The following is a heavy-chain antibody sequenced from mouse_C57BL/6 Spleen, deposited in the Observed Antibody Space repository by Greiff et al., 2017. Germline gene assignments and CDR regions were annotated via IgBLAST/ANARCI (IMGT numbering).Heavy chain of an antibody. CDR1: GYAFSSYW. D-gene: IGHD1-1*01. CDR3: ARTTTGIGPYAMDY. Sequence: QVQLQQSGAELVKPGASVKISCKASGYAFSSYWMNWVKQRPGKGLEWIGQIYPGDGDTNYNGKFKGKATLTADKSSSTAYMQLSSLTSEDSAVYFCARTTTGIGPYAMDYWGQGTSVTVSS. V-gene: IGHV1-80*01. J-gene: IGHJ4*01. CDR2: IYPGDGDT.